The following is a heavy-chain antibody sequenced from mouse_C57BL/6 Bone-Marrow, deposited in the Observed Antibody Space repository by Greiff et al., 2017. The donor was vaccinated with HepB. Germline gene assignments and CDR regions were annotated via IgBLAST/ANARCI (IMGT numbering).Heavy chain of an antibody. D-gene: IGHD1-1*01. Sequence: VQLQQSGPELVKPGASVKISCKASGYSFTDYNMNWVKQSNGKSLEWIGVINPNYGTTSYNQKFKGKATLNVDQSSSTAYMQLNSLTSEDSAVYYCARLGYYGSSYQFAYWGQGTLVTVSA. J-gene: IGHJ3*01. V-gene: IGHV1-39*01. CDR2: INPNYGTT. CDR1: GYSFTDYN. CDR3: ARLGYYGSSYQFAY.